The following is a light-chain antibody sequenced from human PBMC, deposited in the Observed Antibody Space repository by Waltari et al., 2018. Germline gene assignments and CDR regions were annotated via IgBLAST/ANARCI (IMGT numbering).Light chain of an antibody. J-gene: IGKJ2*01. CDR1: QSISIW. Sequence: DIQMTQSPSTLSAFVGDRVNITCRASQSISIWLAWYQQKPGKAPKLLIYKATSLERGVPSRFSGSGSGTVFTLTISSLQPDDFASYYCQQYSSFIYTFGQGTKVEI. V-gene: IGKV1-5*03. CDR2: KAT. CDR3: QQYSSFIYT.